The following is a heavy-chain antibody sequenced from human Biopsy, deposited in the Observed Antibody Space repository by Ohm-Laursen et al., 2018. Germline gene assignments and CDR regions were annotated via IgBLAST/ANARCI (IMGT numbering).Heavy chain of an antibody. D-gene: IGHD3-10*01. V-gene: IGHV3-21*06. CDR2: ISVSSSYI. CDR1: GVTLSGYG. Sequence: SLRLSCAASGVTLSGYGMNWVRQAPGKGLEWVSSISVSSSYIYYADSVKGRFTVSRDNTKNTLYLQMNSLRAADTAIYFCATELLPPGVGGPWLDSWGQGTPVTVSS. CDR3: ATELLPPGVGGPWLDS. J-gene: IGHJ5*01.